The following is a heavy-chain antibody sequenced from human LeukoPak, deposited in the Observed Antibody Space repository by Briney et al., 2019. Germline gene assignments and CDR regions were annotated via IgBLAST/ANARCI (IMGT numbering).Heavy chain of an antibody. CDR1: GGSFSGYY. D-gene: IGHD6-19*01. CDR3: ARDHDNSSGWYVGWFDP. V-gene: IGHV4-34*01. Sequence: SEALSLTCAVYGGSFSGYYWSWIRQPPGKGLEWIGEINHSGSTNHNPSLKSRVTISVDTSKNQFSLKLSSVTAADTAVYYCARDHDNSSGWYVGWFDPWGQGTLVTVSS. J-gene: IGHJ5*02. CDR2: INHSGST.